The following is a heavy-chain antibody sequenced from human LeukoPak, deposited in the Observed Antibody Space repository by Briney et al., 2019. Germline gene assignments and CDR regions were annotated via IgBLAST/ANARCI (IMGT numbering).Heavy chain of an antibody. J-gene: IGHJ3*02. V-gene: IGHV3-23*01. Sequence: PGASLRLSCAASGFTFSSYAMSWVRQAPGKGLEWVSGISYSGGTTYYADSVKGRFTISRDNSKNTLYLQMNSLRAEDTAVYYCAKGGQMMVEVARRGAFGIWGQGTMVTVSS. CDR2: ISYSGGTT. CDR1: GFTFSSYA. D-gene: IGHD1-1*01. CDR3: AKGGQMMVEVARRGAFGI.